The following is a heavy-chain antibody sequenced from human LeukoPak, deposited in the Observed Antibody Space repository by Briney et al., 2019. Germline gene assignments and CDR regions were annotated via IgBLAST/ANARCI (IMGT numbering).Heavy chain of an antibody. V-gene: IGHV3-30*03. CDR3: ARLFGDSNGIDWFDP. CDR1: GFTFSSYG. D-gene: IGHD3-22*01. Sequence: PGGSLRLSCAASGFTFSSYGMHWVRQAPGKGLEWVAVISSDGSNTYYADSVKGRFTISRDNSKSTLYLQMYSLRAEDTAVYYCARLFGDSNGIDWFDPWGQGTLVTVSS. J-gene: IGHJ5*02. CDR2: ISSDGSNT.